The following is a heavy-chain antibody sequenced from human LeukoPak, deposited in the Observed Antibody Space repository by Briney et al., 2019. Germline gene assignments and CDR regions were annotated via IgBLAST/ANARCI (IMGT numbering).Heavy chain of an antibody. V-gene: IGHV3-21*05. CDR2: ISLSSAYI. Sequence: GGSLRLSCAASGFTFSSFNMNWVRQAPGKGPEWVSYISLSSAYIHYADSVRGRFAISRDNAKSSVYLQMNSLRAEDTAIYYCARVWQDYTNVDYWGQGTLVTVSS. D-gene: IGHD4-11*01. CDR1: GFTFSSFN. J-gene: IGHJ4*02. CDR3: ARVWQDYTNVDY.